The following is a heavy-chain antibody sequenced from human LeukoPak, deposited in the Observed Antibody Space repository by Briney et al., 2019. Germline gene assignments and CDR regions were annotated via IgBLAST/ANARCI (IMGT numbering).Heavy chain of an antibody. CDR3: ARSGAAAQWGAFDI. Sequence: PGGSLRLSCAASGFTFSSYGMSWVRQAPGKGLEWVSDISLSGDNMFYADSVKGRFTISRDNAKNSLYLQMNSLRAEDTAVYYCARSGAAAQWGAFDIWGQGTMVTVSS. CDR2: ISLSGDNM. CDR1: GFTFSSYG. J-gene: IGHJ3*02. V-gene: IGHV3-21*04. D-gene: IGHD6-13*01.